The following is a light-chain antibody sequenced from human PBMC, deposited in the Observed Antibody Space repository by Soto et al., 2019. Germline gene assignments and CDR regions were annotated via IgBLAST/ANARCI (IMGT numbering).Light chain of an antibody. Sequence: QSVLTQPPSVSGAPGQRVTISCTGSSSNIGAGYDVHWYQQLPGTVPKLLIYDNNNRPSGVPDRFSGSKSGTSASLAITGLQAEDEADYYCQSFDVSLSGGDWVFDGGTKLTVL. CDR2: DNN. V-gene: IGLV1-40*01. CDR3: QSFDVSLSGGDWV. CDR1: SSNIGAGYD. J-gene: IGLJ3*02.